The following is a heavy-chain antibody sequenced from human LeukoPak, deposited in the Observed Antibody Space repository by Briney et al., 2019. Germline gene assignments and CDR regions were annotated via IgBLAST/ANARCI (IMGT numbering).Heavy chain of an antibody. J-gene: IGHJ4*02. CDR2: INPNSGGT. D-gene: IGHD3-3*01. V-gene: IGHV1-2*02. CDR3: ARDGRDYDFWSGYYPYYFDY. CDR1: GYTFTGYY. Sequence: GASVKVSCKASGYTFTGYYMHWVRQAAGQGLEWMGWINPNSGGTNYAQKFQGRVTMTRDMSISTAYMELSRLRSDDTAVYYCARDGRDYDFWSGYYPYYFDYWGQGTLVTVSS.